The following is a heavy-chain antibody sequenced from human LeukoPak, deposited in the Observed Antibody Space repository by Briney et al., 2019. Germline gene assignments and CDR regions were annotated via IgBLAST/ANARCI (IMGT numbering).Heavy chain of an antibody. Sequence: ASVKVSCKASGYTFTSYDINWVRQATGQGLEWMGWMNPNSGNTGYAQKFQGRVTMTRNTSISTAYMELSSLRSEDTAVYYCARGVRDSSSWYDYYYYYGMDVWGQGTTVTVSS. D-gene: IGHD6-13*01. CDR2: MNPNSGNT. V-gene: IGHV1-8*01. J-gene: IGHJ6*02. CDR3: ARGVRDSSSWYDYYYYYGMDV. CDR1: GYTFTSYD.